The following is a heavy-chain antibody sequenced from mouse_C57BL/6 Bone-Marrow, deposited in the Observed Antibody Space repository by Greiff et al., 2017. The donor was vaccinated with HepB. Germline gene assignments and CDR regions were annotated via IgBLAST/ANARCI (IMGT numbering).Heavy chain of an antibody. CDR3: ARSPFYYDYDPWFAY. Sequence: EVQLVESGGGLVQPGGSLSLSCAASGFTFTDYYMSWGRQPPGKALEWLGFIRNKANGYTTEYSASVKGRFTISRDNSQSILYLQMNALRAEDSATYYCARSPFYYDYDPWFAYWGQGTLVTVSA. V-gene: IGHV7-3*01. CDR1: GFTFTDYY. D-gene: IGHD2-4*01. J-gene: IGHJ3*01. CDR2: IRNKANGYTT.